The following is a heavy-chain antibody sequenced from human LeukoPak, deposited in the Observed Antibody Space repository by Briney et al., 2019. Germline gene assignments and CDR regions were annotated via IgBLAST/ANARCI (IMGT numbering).Heavy chain of an antibody. CDR1: GGSISSYY. Sequence: SETLSLTCTVSGGSISSYYWSWIRQPAGKGLEWIGRIYTSGSTNYNPSLKSRVIMSVDTSKNQFSLKLSSVTAADTAVYYCARDGDSSSWSENWFDPWGQGTLVTVSS. V-gene: IGHV4-4*07. J-gene: IGHJ5*02. CDR2: IYTSGST. D-gene: IGHD6-13*01. CDR3: ARDGDSSSWSENWFDP.